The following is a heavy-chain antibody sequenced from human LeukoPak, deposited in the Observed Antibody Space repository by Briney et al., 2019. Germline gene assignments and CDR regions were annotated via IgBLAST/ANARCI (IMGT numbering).Heavy chain of an antibody. CDR3: ARAGVVVVAAMDY. CDR2: ISSSSSYI. D-gene: IGHD2-15*01. V-gene: IGHV3-21*01. CDR1: GGSFSGYY. J-gene: IGHJ4*02. Sequence: ETLSLTCAVYGGSFSGYYWSWIRQPPGKGLEWVSSISSSSSYIYYADSVKGRFTISRDNAKKSLYLQMNSLRAEDTAVYYCARAGVVVVAAMDYWGQGTLVTVSS.